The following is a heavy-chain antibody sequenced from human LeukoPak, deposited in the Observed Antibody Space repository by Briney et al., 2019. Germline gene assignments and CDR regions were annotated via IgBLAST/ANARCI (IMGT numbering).Heavy chain of an antibody. V-gene: IGHV1-2*06. Sequence: ASVKVSCEASGYTFTGYYMRWVRQAPGQGLEWMGRINPNSGGTNYAQKFQGRVTMTRDTSISTAYMELSRLRSDDTAVYYCARVFGRRYFDYWGQGTLVTVSS. CDR1: GYTFTGYY. CDR3: ARVFGRRYFDY. CDR2: INPNSGGT. J-gene: IGHJ4*02. D-gene: IGHD3-16*01.